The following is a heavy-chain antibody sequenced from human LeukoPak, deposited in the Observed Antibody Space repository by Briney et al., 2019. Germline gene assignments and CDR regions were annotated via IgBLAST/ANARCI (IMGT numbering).Heavy chain of an antibody. CDR1: GGSFSGYY. CDR2: INHSGST. V-gene: IGHV4-34*01. CDR3: ARGNGDYPYYYYYGMDI. D-gene: IGHD4-17*01. Sequence: SETPSLTCAVYGGSFSGYYWSWIRQPPGKGLEWIGEINHSGSTNYNPSLKSRVTISVDTSKNQFSLKLSSVTAADTAVYYCARGNGDYPYYYYYGMDIWGQGTTVTVSS. J-gene: IGHJ6*02.